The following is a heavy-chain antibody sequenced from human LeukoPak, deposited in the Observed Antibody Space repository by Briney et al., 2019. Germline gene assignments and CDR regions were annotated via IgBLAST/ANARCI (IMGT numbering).Heavy chain of an antibody. CDR1: GASMSSGGYY. Sequence: SQTLSLTCTVSGASMSSGGYYWSWIRQHPGKGLEWIGYIYDSGSTYYNPSLKSRVTISIDTSKNQFSLKLTSVTAADTAVYYCATESWIQGEDYWGQGTLVTVSS. CDR2: IYDSGST. CDR3: ATESWIQGEDY. J-gene: IGHJ4*02. D-gene: IGHD5-18*01. V-gene: IGHV4-31*03.